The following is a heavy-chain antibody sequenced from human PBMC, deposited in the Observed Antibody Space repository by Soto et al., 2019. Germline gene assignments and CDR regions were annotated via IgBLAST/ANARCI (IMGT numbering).Heavy chain of an antibody. CDR3: ARGAFCGGAPGCRDMDV. Sequence: QIQLVQSGGEVKKPGASVKVSCKSSGYKFISHSITWLRQAPGQGLEWMGRISAYNGNTKYAQKLQGRVTMTTDTSTNTAYMELRSLRSDDTAVYYCARGAFCGGAPGCRDMDVLGQGTTVTVSS. V-gene: IGHV1-18*01. J-gene: IGHJ6*02. D-gene: IGHD2-21*01. CDR1: GYKFISHS. CDR2: ISAYNGNT.